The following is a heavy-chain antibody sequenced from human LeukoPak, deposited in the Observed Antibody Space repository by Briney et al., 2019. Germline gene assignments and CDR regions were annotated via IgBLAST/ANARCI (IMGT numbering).Heavy chain of an antibody. Sequence: GGSLRLSCVASGFTFSNYDMLWVRQGTEKGLEWVSGIGIRGDTHYPDSVKGRFTISRENAKNSLYLQMNSLRVGDTAMYYCARAARFYGSTGAHAFDIWGQGTKVTVS. CDR2: IGIRGDT. CDR1: GFTFSNYD. J-gene: IGHJ3*02. D-gene: IGHD2-8*02. CDR3: ARAARFYGSTGAHAFDI. V-gene: IGHV3-13*01.